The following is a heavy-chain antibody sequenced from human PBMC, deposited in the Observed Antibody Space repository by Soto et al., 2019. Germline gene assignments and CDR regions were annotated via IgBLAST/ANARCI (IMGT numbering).Heavy chain of an antibody. CDR3: ARKRVVGATKGPLYYYYGMDV. V-gene: IGHV4-34*01. CDR1: GGSFSGYY. CDR2: INHSGST. D-gene: IGHD1-26*01. J-gene: IGHJ6*02. Sequence: SETLSLTCAVYGGSFSGYYWSWIRQPPGKGLEWIGEINHSGSTNYNPSLKSRVTISVDTSKNQFSLKLSSVTAADTAVYYCARKRVVGATKGPLYYYYGMDVWGQGTTVTVSS.